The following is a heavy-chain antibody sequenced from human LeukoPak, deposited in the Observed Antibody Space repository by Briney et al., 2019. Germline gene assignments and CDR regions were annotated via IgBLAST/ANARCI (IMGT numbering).Heavy chain of an antibody. CDR3: ASGYSSGWYDYYYYGMDV. Sequence: SETLSLTCTVSGGSISSGGYYWSWIRQHPGKGLEWIGYIYYSGSTYYNPSLKSRVTISVDTSKNQFSLKLGSVTAADTAVYYCASGYSSGWYDYYYYGMDVWGQGTTVTVSS. CDR1: GGSISSGGYY. J-gene: IGHJ6*02. D-gene: IGHD6-19*01. CDR2: IYYSGST. V-gene: IGHV4-31*03.